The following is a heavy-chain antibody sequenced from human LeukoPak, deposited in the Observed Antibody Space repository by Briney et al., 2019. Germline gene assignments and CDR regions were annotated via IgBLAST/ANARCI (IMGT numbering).Heavy chain of an antibody. J-gene: IGHJ3*02. Sequence: GSLRLSCAASGFTFSSYSMNWVRQAPGKGLEWVSSISSSSSYIYYADSVKGRFTISRDNAKNSLYLQMNSLRAEDTAVYYCARDFATVTTPDAFDIWGQGTMVTVSS. D-gene: IGHD4-17*01. CDR1: GFTFSSYS. CDR2: ISSSSSYI. CDR3: ARDFATVTTPDAFDI. V-gene: IGHV3-21*01.